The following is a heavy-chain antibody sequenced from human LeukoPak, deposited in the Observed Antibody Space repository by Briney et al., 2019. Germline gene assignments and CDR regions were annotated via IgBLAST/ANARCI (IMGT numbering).Heavy chain of an antibody. CDR2: INPNSGGT. Sequence: ASVKVSCKASGYTFTGYYMHWVRQAPGQGLEWMGWINPNSGGTNYAQKFQGRVTMTRDTSISTAYMELSRLRSDDTAVYYCATHSPEWRYSGYYNYYYIDVWGQGTMVTVSS. V-gene: IGHV1-2*02. CDR1: GYTFTGYY. D-gene: IGHD5-12*01. CDR3: ATHSPEWRYSGYYNYYYIDV. J-gene: IGHJ6*03.